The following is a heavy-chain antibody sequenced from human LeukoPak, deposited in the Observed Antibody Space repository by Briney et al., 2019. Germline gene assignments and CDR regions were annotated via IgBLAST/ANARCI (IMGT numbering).Heavy chain of an antibody. Sequence: GGSLRLSCAASGFTFDDYAMHWVRQAPGKGLEWVSGISWNSGSIGYADSVKGRFTISRDNAKNTLYLQMNSLRAEDTAVYYCARDGIVVVPAAMLHNYYYGMDVWGQGTTVTVSS. V-gene: IGHV3-9*01. J-gene: IGHJ6*02. CDR2: ISWNSGSI. CDR1: GFTFDDYA. D-gene: IGHD2-2*01. CDR3: ARDGIVVVPAAMLHNYYYGMDV.